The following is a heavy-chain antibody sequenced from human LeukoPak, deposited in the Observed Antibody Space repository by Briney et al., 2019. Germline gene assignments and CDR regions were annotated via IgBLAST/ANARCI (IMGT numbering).Heavy chain of an antibody. V-gene: IGHV3-23*01. CDR3: AKDVRTEYYFDY. CDR2: ISGGGGST. Sequence: GGSLRLSCAASGFTFSSYAMSWVRQAPGKGLEWVSAISGGGGSTYYADSVKGRLTISRDNSKNTLYLQMNSLRAEDTAVYYCAKDVRTEYYFDYWGQGTLVTVSS. D-gene: IGHD4-17*01. J-gene: IGHJ4*02. CDR1: GFTFSSYA.